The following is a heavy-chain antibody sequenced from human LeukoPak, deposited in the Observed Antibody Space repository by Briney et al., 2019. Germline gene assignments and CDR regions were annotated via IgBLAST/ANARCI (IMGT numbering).Heavy chain of an antibody. CDR1: GGSISSYY. J-gene: IGHJ4*02. V-gene: IGHV4-59*01. D-gene: IGHD5-18*01. Sequence: PSETLSLTCTVSGGSISSYYWSWIRQPPGKGLEWIGYIYYSGSTNYNPPLKSRVTISVDTSKNQFSLKLSSVTAADTAVYYCARSGYSYGPRYFDYWGQGTLVTVSS. CDR3: ARSGYSYGPRYFDY. CDR2: IYYSGST.